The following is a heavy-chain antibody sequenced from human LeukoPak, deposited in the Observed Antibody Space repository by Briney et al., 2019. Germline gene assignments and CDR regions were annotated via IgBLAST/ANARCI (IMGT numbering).Heavy chain of an antibody. CDR2: ISGSGGST. CDR3: ARGPSGYHNT. Sequence: GGSLRLSCAASGFTFSSYGMSWVRQAPGKGLEWVSAISGSGGSTYYADSVKGRFTISRDNSKNTLYLQMNSLRAEDTAAYYCARGPSGYHNTGGQGTLVTVSS. D-gene: IGHD5-12*01. CDR1: GFTFSSYG. V-gene: IGHV3-23*01. J-gene: IGHJ4*02.